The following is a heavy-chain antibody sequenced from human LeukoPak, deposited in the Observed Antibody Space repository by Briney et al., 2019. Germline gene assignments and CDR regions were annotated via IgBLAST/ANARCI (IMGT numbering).Heavy chain of an antibody. CDR2: ITISGSTI. Sequence: PGGSLRLSCAASGFTFSDYYMSWIRQAPGKGLEWLSYITISGSTIFYADSVKGRFTISRDNAKNSLYLQMDSLRAEDTAVYYCARDSDCSGGSCYPWRHAFDIWGQGTMVTVSS. V-gene: IGHV3-11*04. CDR1: GFTFSDYY. D-gene: IGHD2-15*01. J-gene: IGHJ3*02. CDR3: ARDSDCSGGSCYPWRHAFDI.